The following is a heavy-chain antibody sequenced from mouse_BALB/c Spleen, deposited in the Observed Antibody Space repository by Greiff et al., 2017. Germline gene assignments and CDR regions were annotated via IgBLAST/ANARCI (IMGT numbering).Heavy chain of an antibody. CDR2: ISYSGST. J-gene: IGHJ3*01. Sequence: EVKLQESGPSLVKPSQTLSLTCSVTGDSITSGYWNWIRKFPGNKLEYMGYISYSGSTYYNPSLKSRISITRDTSKNQYYLQLNSVTTEDTATYYCARYYGSSYRFAYWGQGTLVTVSA. V-gene: IGHV3-8*02. D-gene: IGHD1-1*01. CDR3: ARYYGSSYRFAY. CDR1: GDSITSGY.